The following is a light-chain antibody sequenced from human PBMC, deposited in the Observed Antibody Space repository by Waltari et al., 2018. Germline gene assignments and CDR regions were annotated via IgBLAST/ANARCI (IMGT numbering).Light chain of an antibody. CDR2: EVT. J-gene: IGLJ2*01. CDR1: TSDVGGYDF. V-gene: IGLV2-14*03. Sequence: QSALTQPASVSGSPGQSITISCTGVTSDVGGYDFSSWYQQHPGEAPRLILYEVTIRPPGVSNRFSGPKSGTTASLTISGLQAEDEASYYCTSYTAKTLLFGGGTKLTVL. CDR3: TSYTAKTLL.